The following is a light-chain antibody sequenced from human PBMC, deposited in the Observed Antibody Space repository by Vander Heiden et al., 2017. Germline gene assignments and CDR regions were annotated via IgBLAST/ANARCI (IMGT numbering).Light chain of an antibody. CDR2: DDC. CDR1: QSIRVW. Sequence: IQISLLPPTLPLSVVDRVIITWLARQSIRVWWARYEDRLGKAPERLVYDDCNLRIGVPTRFSGSGSGAVFTLTISSLQPDDFATYYYQQFHSHSLTFGQGTKVEIK. V-gene: IGKV1-5*01. CDR3: QQFHSHSLT. J-gene: IGKJ1*01.